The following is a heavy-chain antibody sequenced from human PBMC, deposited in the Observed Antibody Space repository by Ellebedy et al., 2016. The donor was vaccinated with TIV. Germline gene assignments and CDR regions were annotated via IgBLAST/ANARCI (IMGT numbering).Heavy chain of an antibody. CDR2: ISYDGSNK. CDR1: GFTFSSYG. V-gene: IGHV3-30*18. CDR3: VKDLLEYYYYGMDV. Sequence: GGSLRLSXAASGFTFSSYGMHWVRQAPGKGLEWVAVISYDGSNKYYADSVKGRFTISRDNSKNTLYLQINSLRAEDTAVYYCVKDLLEYYYYGMDVWGQGTTVTVSS. D-gene: IGHD1-1*01. J-gene: IGHJ6*02.